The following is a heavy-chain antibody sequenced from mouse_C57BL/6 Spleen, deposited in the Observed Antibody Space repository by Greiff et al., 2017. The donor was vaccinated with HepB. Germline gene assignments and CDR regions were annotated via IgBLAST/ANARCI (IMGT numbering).Heavy chain of an antibody. CDR1: GYTFTSYG. V-gene: IGHV1-81*01. Sequence: QVHVKQSGAELARPGASVKLSCKASGYTFTSYGISWVKQRTGQGLEWIGEIYPRSGNTYYNEKFKGKATLTADKSSSTAYMELRSLTSEDSAVYFCARRSGQDFDYWGQGTTLTVSS. D-gene: IGHD3-2*02. CDR2: IYPRSGNT. J-gene: IGHJ2*01. CDR3: ARRSGQDFDY.